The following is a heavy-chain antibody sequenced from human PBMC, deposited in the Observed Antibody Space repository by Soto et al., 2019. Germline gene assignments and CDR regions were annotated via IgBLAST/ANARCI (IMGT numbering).Heavy chain of an antibody. V-gene: IGHV3-11*01. CDR1: GFTFSDYY. CDR3: ARGKYPGSVDV. Sequence: GGSLRLSCVSSGFTFSDYYMHWIRQAPGRGLEWISYISGPSSVISYGDSVKGRFTISRDNAKDSLFLQMNNLRAEDTALYYCARGKYPGSVDVWGQGTMVTVSS. J-gene: IGHJ3*01. CDR2: ISGPSSVI.